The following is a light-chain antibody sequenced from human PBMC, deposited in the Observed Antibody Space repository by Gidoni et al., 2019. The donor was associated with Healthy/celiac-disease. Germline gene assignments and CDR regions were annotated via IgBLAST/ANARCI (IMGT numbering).Light chain of an antibody. Sequence: EIVLTQSPGTLSLSPGERATLSCRASQSVSSSYLAWYQQKPGQAPRLLIYGASSRATCIPDRFSGSGSGTDFTLTISRLEPEDFAVYYCQQYVSSPLTFGQGTKVEIK. CDR1: QSVSSSY. V-gene: IGKV3-20*01. CDR2: GAS. J-gene: IGKJ1*01. CDR3: QQYVSSPLT.